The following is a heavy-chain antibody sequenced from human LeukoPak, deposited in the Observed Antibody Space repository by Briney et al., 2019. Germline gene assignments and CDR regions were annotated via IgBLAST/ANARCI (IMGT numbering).Heavy chain of an antibody. J-gene: IGHJ6*02. Sequence: SVKVSCKASGGTFSSYAISWVRQAPGQGLEWMGGIIPIFGTANYAQKFQGRVTITADESTSTACMELSSLRSEDTAVYYCARVVPAAIDYYYGMDVWGQGTTVTVSS. CDR2: IIPIFGTA. CDR1: GGTFSSYA. CDR3: ARVVPAAIDYYYGMDV. V-gene: IGHV1-69*13. D-gene: IGHD2-2*01.